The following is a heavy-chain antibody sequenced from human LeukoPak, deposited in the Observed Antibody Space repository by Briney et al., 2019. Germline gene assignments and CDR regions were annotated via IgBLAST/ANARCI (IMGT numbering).Heavy chain of an antibody. CDR1: GFTFSTYR. D-gene: IGHD4/OR15-4a*01. V-gene: IGHV3-48*01. Sequence: GGSLRLSCAASGFTFSTYRMDWVRQSPGEGLEWIAYINSGSTDIKYADSVKGRFTISRDNAKDSLYLQMNSLRVEDTALYYCARDGPEGVLLTRANYWGQGTLVTVSS. J-gene: IGHJ4*02. CDR2: INSGSTDI. CDR3: ARDGPEGVLLTRANY.